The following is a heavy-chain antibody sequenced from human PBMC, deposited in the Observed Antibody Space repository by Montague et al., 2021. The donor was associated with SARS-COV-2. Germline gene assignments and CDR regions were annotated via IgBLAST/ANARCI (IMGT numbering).Heavy chain of an antibody. CDR2: INHSGSA. Sequence: SETLSLTCAVYGGSFNDYYWSWIRQAPGKGLEWIGEINHSGSAKYNPYNPSLKSRVTISVDTSKNQFSLKLSSVTAADTAVYYCARHASYSSGWYFEGYFDYWGQGTLVTVSS. V-gene: IGHV4-34*01. J-gene: IGHJ4*02. CDR3: ARHASYSSGWYFEGYFDY. D-gene: IGHD6-19*01. CDR1: GGSFNDYY.